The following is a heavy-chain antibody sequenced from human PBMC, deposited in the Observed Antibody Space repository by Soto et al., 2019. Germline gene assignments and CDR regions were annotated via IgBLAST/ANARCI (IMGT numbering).Heavy chain of an antibody. Sequence: EVQLLESGGALVRPGGSLRLSCAASGFSFNNYALSWVRQAPGKGLEWVSTFSAGGRAYYAASVQGRFTIARDSSQDTVHLHISDLRPEDTAVYYCAKESLTEHYGDTLFDYWGQGTRVTVSS. CDR1: GFSFNNYA. CDR3: AKESLTEHYGDTLFDY. D-gene: IGHD4-17*01. J-gene: IGHJ4*02. V-gene: IGHV3-23*01. CDR2: FSAGGRA.